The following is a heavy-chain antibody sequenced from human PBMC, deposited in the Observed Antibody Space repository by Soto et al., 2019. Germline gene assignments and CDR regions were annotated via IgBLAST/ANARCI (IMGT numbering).Heavy chain of an antibody. V-gene: IGHV3-33*01. CDR3: ARGSIRFLEWLSTFDY. D-gene: IGHD3-3*01. Sequence: QVQLVESGGGVVQPGRSLRLSCAASGFTFSSYGMHWVRQAPGKGLEWVAVIWYDGSNKYYADSVKGRFTISRDNSKNTLYLQMNRLRAEDTAVYYCARGSIRFLEWLSTFDYWGQGTLVTVSS. J-gene: IGHJ4*02. CDR2: IWYDGSNK. CDR1: GFTFSSYG.